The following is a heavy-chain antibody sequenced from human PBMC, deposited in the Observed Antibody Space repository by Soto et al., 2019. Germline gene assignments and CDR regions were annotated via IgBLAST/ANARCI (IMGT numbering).Heavy chain of an antibody. Sequence: QVQLVESGGGVVQPGRSLILSCAASGFTFSSYGMHWVRQAPGEGLERVAVIWYHGSNKYYPDSVKGRFIISRDNSRNTRNQQTNSLSDDDTAFYYCARDPEDIVVVVAATHYYYYMDVWGRGTTVTVSS. CDR1: GFTFSSYG. D-gene: IGHD2-15*01. CDR3: ARDPEDIVVVVAATHYYYYMDV. CDR2: IWYHGSNK. J-gene: IGHJ6*03. V-gene: IGHV3-33*01.